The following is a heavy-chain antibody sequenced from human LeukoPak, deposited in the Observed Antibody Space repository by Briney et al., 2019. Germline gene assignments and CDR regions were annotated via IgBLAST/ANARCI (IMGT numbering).Heavy chain of an antibody. V-gene: IGHV3-53*05. CDR2: IYSGGST. CDR1: GFTVSSNY. CDR3: ARGHRSVVAVAATPFWFDP. J-gene: IGHJ5*02. Sequence: PGGSLRLSCAASGFTVSSNYMSWVRQAPGKGLEWVSVIYSGGSTYYADSVKGRFTISRDNSKNTLYLQMNSLRAEDTAVYYCARGHRSVVAVAATPFWFDPWGQGTLVTVSS. D-gene: IGHD2-15*01.